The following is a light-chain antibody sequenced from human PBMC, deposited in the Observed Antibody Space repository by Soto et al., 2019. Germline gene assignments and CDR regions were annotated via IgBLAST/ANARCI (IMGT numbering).Light chain of an antibody. CDR3: QQYGSSHT. V-gene: IGKV3D-20*01. J-gene: IGKJ5*01. CDR2: DAS. Sequence: EIVLTQSPATLSLSPGERATLSCGASQSVSSSYLAWYQQKPGLAPRLLIYDASSRATGIPDRFSGGGSGTDFTLTISRLEPEDFAVYYCQQYGSSHTFGQGTRLEIK. CDR1: QSVSSSY.